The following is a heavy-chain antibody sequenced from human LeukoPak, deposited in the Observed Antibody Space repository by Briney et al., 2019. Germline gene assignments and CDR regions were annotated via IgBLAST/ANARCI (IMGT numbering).Heavy chain of an antibody. CDR1: GGSISSYY. CDR3: AREARATIVGLNWFDP. D-gene: IGHD3-22*01. CDR2: IYYSGST. J-gene: IGHJ5*02. V-gene: IGHV4-59*01. Sequence: SETLSLTCTVSGGSISSYYWSWIRQPPGKGLEWIGYIYYSGSTNYNPSLKSRVTISVDTSKNQFSLKLSSVTAADTAVYYCAREARATIVGLNWFDPWGQGTLVTVSS.